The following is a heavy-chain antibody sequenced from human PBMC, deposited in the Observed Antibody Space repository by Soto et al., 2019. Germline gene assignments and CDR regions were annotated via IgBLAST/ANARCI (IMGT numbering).Heavy chain of an antibody. CDR3: TTAAGTQYYYYYNLDV. D-gene: IGHD1-1*01. Sequence: EVQLVESGGCLVKPGGSLRLSCAASGFTFSNAYMYCVRQAPGKGREWVGRIKTKADGWATDYAAPVRDRFTISRDDSKNTLYLQMNSLKTEDTAVYYCTTAAGTQYYYYYNLDVWGQGATVAVSS. CDR1: GFTFSNAY. V-gene: IGHV3-15*07. J-gene: IGHJ6*03. CDR2: IKTKADGWAT.